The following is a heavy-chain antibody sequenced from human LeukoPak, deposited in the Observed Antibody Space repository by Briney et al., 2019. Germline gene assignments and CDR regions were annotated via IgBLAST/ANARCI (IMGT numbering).Heavy chain of an antibody. Sequence: GGSLRLSCAASGFTFCSYWMSWVRHAPGKGLEWVANIKQDGSEKYYVDSVRGRFTISRDNAKNTLYLQMNSLRDEDTGVYYCARDERFLGWVGFDYWGQGTLVTVSS. V-gene: IGHV3-7*01. J-gene: IGHJ4*02. CDR3: ARDERFLGWVGFDY. D-gene: IGHD3-3*01. CDR2: IKQDGSEK. CDR1: GFTFCSYW.